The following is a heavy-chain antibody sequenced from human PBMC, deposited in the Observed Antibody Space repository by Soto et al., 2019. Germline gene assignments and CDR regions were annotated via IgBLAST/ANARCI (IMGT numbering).Heavy chain of an antibody. CDR3: ARVRQGCSANNCYFAP. CDR2: VHISGHS. D-gene: IGHD1-1*01. V-gene: IGHV4-4*02. J-gene: IGHJ5*01. CDR1: GGSVRAPDW. Sequence: SETLSLTCTLSGGSVRAPDWWNWVRQSPDKGLEWIAEVHISGHSNYNPSLRSRVSVSIDSSKNQFYLNLNSVTAADTAIYYCARVRQGCSANNCYFAPWGQGTQVTVSS.